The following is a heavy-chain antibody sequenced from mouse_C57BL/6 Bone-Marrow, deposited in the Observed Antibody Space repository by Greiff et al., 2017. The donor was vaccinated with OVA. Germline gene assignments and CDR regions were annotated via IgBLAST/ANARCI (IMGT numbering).Heavy chain of an antibody. CDR2: ISYDGSN. D-gene: IGHD1-1*01. Sequence: EVKLVESGPGLVKPSQSLSLTCSVTGYSITSGYYWNWIRQFPGNKLEWMGYISYDGSNNYNPSLKNRIAITRDTSKNQFFLKLNSVTTEDTATYYCAKKITTVVDAWFAYWGQGTLVTVSA. CDR3: AKKITTVVDAWFAY. CDR1: GYSITSGYY. V-gene: IGHV3-6*01. J-gene: IGHJ3*01.